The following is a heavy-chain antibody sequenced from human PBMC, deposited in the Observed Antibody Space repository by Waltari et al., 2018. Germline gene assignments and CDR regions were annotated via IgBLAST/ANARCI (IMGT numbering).Heavy chain of an antibody. CDR2: INSDGSST. CDR1: GFTFSSYW. J-gene: IGHJ3*02. V-gene: IGHV3-74*01. Sequence: EVHLVESGAGLVQPGGSLRLSCAASGFTFSSYWMHWVRQAPGKGLAWVSRINSDGSSTSYADSVMGRFTISRDNAKNTLYLQMNSLSVDDTAVYYCAELSSSAFHIWGQGTMVTVSS. D-gene: IGHD1-7*01. CDR3: AELSSSAFHI.